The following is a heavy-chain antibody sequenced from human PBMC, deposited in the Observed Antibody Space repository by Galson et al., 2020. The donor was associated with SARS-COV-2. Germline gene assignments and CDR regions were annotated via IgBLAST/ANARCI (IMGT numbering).Heavy chain of an antibody. J-gene: IGHJ3*02. Sequence: ASVKVPCQASGYTHTGYYMHWVRQAPGQGPARMGWINPNSGGTNYAQKFQGRVTMTRDTSISIAYMELSRLRSDDTAVYYCARDGTAMVTNGFDIWGQGTMVTVSA. CDR1: GYTHTGYY. D-gene: IGHD5-18*01. CDR3: ARDGTAMVTNGFDI. CDR2: INPNSGGT. V-gene: IGHV1-2*02.